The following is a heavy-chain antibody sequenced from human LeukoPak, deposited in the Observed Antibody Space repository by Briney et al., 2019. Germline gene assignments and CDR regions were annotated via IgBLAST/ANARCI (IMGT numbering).Heavy chain of an antibody. V-gene: IGHV3-21*01. CDR3: AREAAPLDAFDI. J-gene: IGHJ3*02. CDR2: ISSSSSYI. D-gene: IGHD6-13*01. CDR1: GFTFSSYS. Sequence: GGSLRLSCAASGFTFSSYSMNWVRQAPGKGLEWVSSISSSSSYIYYADSVKGRFTISRDNAKNSLYLQMNSLRAEDTAVYYCAREAAPLDAFDIWGQGTMVTVPS.